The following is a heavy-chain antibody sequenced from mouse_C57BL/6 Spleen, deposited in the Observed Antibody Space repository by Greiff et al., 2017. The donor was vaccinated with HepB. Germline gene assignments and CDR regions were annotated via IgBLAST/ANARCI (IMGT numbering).Heavy chain of an antibody. CDR2: INPGSGGT. J-gene: IGHJ1*03. D-gene: IGHD1-1*01. V-gene: IGHV1-54*01. Sequence: VQLQQSGAELVRPGTSVKVSCKASGYAFTNYLIEWVKQRPGQGLEWIGVINPGSGGTNYNEKFKGKATLTADKSSSTAYMQLSSLTSEDSAVYFCAREGGAYYYGSSSKYFDVWGTGTTVTVSS. CDR3: AREGGAYYYGSSSKYFDV. CDR1: GYAFTNYL.